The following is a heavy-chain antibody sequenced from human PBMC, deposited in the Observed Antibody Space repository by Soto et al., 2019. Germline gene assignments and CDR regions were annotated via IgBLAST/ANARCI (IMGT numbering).Heavy chain of an antibody. CDR3: TTHIVVVVAAGAFDI. CDR2: IKSKTDGGTT. D-gene: IGHD2-15*01. V-gene: IGHV3-15*07. Sequence: EVQLVESGGGLVKPGGSLRLSCAASGFTFSNAWMNWVRQAPGKGLEWVGRIKSKTDGGTTDYAAPVKGRFNISRDDSKNTLYLQMNSLKTEDTAVYYCTTHIVVVVAAGAFDIWGQGTMVTVSS. J-gene: IGHJ3*02. CDR1: GFTFSNAW.